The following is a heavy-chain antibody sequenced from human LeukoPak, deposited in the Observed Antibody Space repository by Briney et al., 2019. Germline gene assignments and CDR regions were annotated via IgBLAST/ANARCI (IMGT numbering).Heavy chain of an antibody. V-gene: IGHV3-7*01. D-gene: IGHD3-22*01. CDR2: IKQDGSER. CDR1: GFTFSSYW. Sequence: PGGSLRLSCAASGFTFSSYWMSWVRQAPGKGLEWVANIKQDGSERYYVDSVKGRFTISRDNSKNTLYLQMNSLRAEDTAVYYCARIKDYYYDSSGYFDYWGQGTLVTVSS. J-gene: IGHJ4*02. CDR3: ARIKDYYYDSSGYFDY.